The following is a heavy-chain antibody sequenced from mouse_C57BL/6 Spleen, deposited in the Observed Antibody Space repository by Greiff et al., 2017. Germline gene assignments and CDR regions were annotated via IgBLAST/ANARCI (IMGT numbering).Heavy chain of an antibody. Sequence: EVNVVESGGDLVKPGGSLKLSCAASGFTFSSYGMSWVRQTPDKRLEWVATISSGGSYTYYPDSVKGRFTISRDNANSTLYLQMSSLKSEDTAIYYCARVDGYYFDYWGQGTTLTVSS. V-gene: IGHV5-6*01. CDR3: ARVDGYYFDY. CDR2: ISSGGSYT. CDR1: GFTFSSYG. J-gene: IGHJ2*01. D-gene: IGHD2-3*01.